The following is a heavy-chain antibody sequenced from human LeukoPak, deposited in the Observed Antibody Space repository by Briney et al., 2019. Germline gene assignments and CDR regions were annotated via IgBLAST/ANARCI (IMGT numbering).Heavy chain of an antibody. D-gene: IGHD6-19*01. CDR3: ARSAVAGLGSYYYYMDV. CDR2: IYYSGST. CDR1: GGSISSYY. J-gene: IGHJ6*03. Sequence: SETLSLTCTVSGGSISSYYWSWIRQPPGKGLEWIGYIYYSGSTNYNPSLKSRVTISVDTSKNQFSLKLSSVTAADTAVYYCARSAVAGLGSYYYYMDVWGKGTTVTISS. V-gene: IGHV4-59*01.